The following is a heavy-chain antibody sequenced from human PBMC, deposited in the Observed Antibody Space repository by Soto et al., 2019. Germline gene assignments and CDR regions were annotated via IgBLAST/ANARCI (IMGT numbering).Heavy chain of an antibody. V-gene: IGHV4-4*02. CDR1: CASISSSEW. J-gene: IGHJ4*02. CDR3: ARDFKAPNDAWAFDY. CDR2: ISHSGAT. D-gene: IGHD3-16*01. Sequence: QVQLQESGPGLVMPSGTLSLTCAVSCASISSSEWWNWVRQPPGKGLEWIGEISHSGATIYNPSLQSRVTLSVDESQNHFSLKLTSVTAADTAVYFCARDFKAPNDAWAFDYWGQGTLVTVSS.